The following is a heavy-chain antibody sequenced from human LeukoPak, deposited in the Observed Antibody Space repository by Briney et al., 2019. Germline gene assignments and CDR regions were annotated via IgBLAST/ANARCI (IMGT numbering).Heavy chain of an antibody. V-gene: IGHV1-8*01. CDR1: GYTFTSYD. D-gene: IGHD6-13*01. CDR3: ARGTPYSNE. J-gene: IGHJ4*02. Sequence: GASVKVSCKASGYTFTSYDINWVRQATGQGLEWMGWMNPNSGNTGYAQEFQGRVTMTRDTSISTAYMELSSLTSEDTAVYYCARGTPYSNEWGQGTLVTVSS. CDR2: MNPNSGNT.